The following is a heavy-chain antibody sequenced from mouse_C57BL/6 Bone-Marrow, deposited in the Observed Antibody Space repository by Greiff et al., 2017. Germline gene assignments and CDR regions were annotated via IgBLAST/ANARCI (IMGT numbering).Heavy chain of an antibody. D-gene: IGHD3-1*01. CDR3: TRPGWAYFDY. CDR1: GYTFTDYD. CDR2: IDPETGGT. V-gene: IGHV1-15*01. Sequence: VQLQQSGAELVRPGASVTLSCKASGYTFTDYDMHWVKQTPVHGLEWIGAIDPETGGTAYNQKFKGKAILTADKSSSTAYMELRSLTSEDSAVYYCTRPGWAYFDYGGQGTTLTVSS. J-gene: IGHJ2*01.